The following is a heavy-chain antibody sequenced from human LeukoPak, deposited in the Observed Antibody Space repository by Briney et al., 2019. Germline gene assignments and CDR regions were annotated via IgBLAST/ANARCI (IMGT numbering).Heavy chain of an antibody. CDR2: ISWDGGST. Sequence: GVLRLSCAASGFTFDYYTMHWVRQAPGKGLEWVSLISWDGGSTKYADSVKGRFTISRDNSKNSLYLQMNSLRTEDTALYYCAKGTGKSTLNWFDPWGRGTLVTVSS. CDR1: GFTFDYYT. J-gene: IGHJ5*02. D-gene: IGHD1-14*01. CDR3: AKGTGKSTLNWFDP. V-gene: IGHV3-43*01.